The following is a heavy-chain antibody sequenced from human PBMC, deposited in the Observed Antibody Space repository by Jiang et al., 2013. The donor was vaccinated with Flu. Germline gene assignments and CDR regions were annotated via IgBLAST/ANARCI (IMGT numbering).Heavy chain of an antibody. CDR2: IKPGGGDT. Sequence: SGAEVKKPGASVKISCKASGYSFTNYYLNWVRQAPGQGLEWMGIIKPGGGDTDYAQEFQGRVTMTRDTSTSTVYMELTGLKSEDTAVFYCARGKDAEYFEYWGQGTLVTVSS. CDR1: GYSFTNYY. J-gene: IGHJ1*01. CDR3: ARGKDAEYFEY. D-gene: IGHD3-10*01. V-gene: IGHV1-46*01.